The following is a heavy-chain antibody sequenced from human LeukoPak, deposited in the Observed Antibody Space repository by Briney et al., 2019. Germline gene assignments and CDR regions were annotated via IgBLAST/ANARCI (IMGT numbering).Heavy chain of an antibody. Sequence: GGSLRLSCAASGFTFSSYSMNWVRQAPGKGLEWVSYISSSSSTIYYADSVKGRFTISRDNAKNSLYLQMNSLRAEDTAVYYCARDLFARDGYNYDDFYWGQGTLVTVSS. CDR1: GFTFSSYS. CDR3: ARDLFARDGYNYDDFY. V-gene: IGHV3-48*01. D-gene: IGHD5-24*01. CDR2: ISSSSSTI. J-gene: IGHJ4*02.